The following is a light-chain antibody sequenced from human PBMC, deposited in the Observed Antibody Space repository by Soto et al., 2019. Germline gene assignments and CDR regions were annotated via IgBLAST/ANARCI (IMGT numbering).Light chain of an antibody. V-gene: IGKV3-20*01. CDR1: QSITSSF. Sequence: EIVLTQSPGTLSLSPGERATLSCRASQSITSSFLVWFQQKPGQAPRLLIYAASNRAAGIPDRFNGSGSGTDFTLTISRLEPEDFAVYYCQQYVTSPWTFGQGTKVDIK. J-gene: IGKJ1*01. CDR3: QQYVTSPWT. CDR2: AAS.